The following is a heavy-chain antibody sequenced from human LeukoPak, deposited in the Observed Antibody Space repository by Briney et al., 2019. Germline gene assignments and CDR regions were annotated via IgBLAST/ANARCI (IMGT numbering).Heavy chain of an antibody. CDR2: IIPILGIA. CDR1: GGTFSGYA. CDR3: ARDRSVEQWLVVSYNWFDP. Sequence: ASVKVSCKASGGTFSGYAISWVRQAPGQGLEWMGRIIPILGIANYAQKFQGRVTITADKSTSTAYMELSSLRSEDTAVYYCARDRSVEQWLVVSYNWFDPWGQGTLVTVSS. D-gene: IGHD6-19*01. V-gene: IGHV1-69*04. J-gene: IGHJ5*02.